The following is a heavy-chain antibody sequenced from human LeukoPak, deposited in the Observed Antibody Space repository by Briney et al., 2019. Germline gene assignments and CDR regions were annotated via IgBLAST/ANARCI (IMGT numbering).Heavy chain of an antibody. Sequence: SETLSLTCTVSGGSISGYYWGWIRQPPRKGLEWIGYIYYSGSSTHNPSLKSRVTISVDTPKNQFSLKLSSVTAADTAVYYCARDKQPGDYWGQGTLVTVSS. D-gene: IGHD5-18*01. CDR1: GGSISGYY. CDR2: IYYSGSS. CDR3: ARDKQPGDY. V-gene: IGHV4-59*01. J-gene: IGHJ4*02.